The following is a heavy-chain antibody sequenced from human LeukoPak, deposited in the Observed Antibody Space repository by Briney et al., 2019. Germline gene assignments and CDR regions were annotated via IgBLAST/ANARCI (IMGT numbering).Heavy chain of an antibody. Sequence: SETLSLTCTVSGGSISGFYWTWIRQPPGKGLEWIGYIYYTGSTKYNPSLKSRVTISVDTSKNQFSLKLHSVTAADTAVYYCARHVATGSIDAFDIGGQGTMVTVSS. CDR3: ARHVATGSIDAFDI. J-gene: IGHJ3*02. V-gene: IGHV4-59*08. D-gene: IGHD6-13*01. CDR2: IYYTGST. CDR1: GGSISGFY.